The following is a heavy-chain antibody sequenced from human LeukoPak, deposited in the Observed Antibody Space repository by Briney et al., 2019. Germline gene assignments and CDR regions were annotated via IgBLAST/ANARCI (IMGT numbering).Heavy chain of an antibody. CDR2: ISGSGGNT. Sequence: LPAGSLRLSCAPSGFTFTNYPMNWVRQAPGKGLEWVSDISGSGGNTHDADSVKGRFTISRDNSKNTLYLQMDSLRTEDTAIYCWARERITTTAFDYWGQGTLVTVSS. D-gene: IGHD4-17*01. J-gene: IGHJ4*02. CDR3: ARERITTTAFDY. CDR1: GFTFTNYP. V-gene: IGHV3-23*01.